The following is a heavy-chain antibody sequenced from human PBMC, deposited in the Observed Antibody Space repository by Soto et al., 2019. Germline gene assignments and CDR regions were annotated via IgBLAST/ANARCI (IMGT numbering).Heavy chain of an antibody. Sequence: EVQLVESGGGLVQPGGSLRLSCAASGLTVSSNYMSWVRQAPGKGLEWVSLIYSGGSTYYADSVRGRFTISRDNSKNTLCLQMNSLRAEDTAVYYCARDFYYYGSGTMGGYFDYWGQGTLVTVSS. J-gene: IGHJ4*02. CDR1: GLTVSSNY. V-gene: IGHV3-66*01. CDR2: IYSGGST. D-gene: IGHD3-10*01. CDR3: ARDFYYYGSGTMGGYFDY.